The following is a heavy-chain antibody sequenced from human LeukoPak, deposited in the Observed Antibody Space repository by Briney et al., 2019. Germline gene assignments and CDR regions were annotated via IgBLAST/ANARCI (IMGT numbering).Heavy chain of an antibody. J-gene: IGHJ4*02. Sequence: GASVKVSCKASGYTFTSYGISWVRQAPGQGLEWMGGIIPIFGTANYAQKFQGRVTITTDESTSTAYMELSSLRSEDTAVYYCARAGPSSSRYDPVGYWGQGTLVTVSS. D-gene: IGHD6-13*01. CDR3: ARAGPSSSRYDPVGY. V-gene: IGHV1-69*05. CDR1: GYTFTSYG. CDR2: IIPIFGTA.